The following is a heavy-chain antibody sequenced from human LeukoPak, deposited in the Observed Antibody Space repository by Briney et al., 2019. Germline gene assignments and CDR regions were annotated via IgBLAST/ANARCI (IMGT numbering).Heavy chain of an antibody. D-gene: IGHD4-23*01. V-gene: IGHV3-72*01. CDR3: ARDLDYGGNSDAFDI. CDR1: GFTFSDHY. J-gene: IGHJ3*02. Sequence: PGGSLRLSCAASGFTFSDHYMDWVRQAPGKGLEWVGRSGNKANSYTTEYAASVKGRFIISRDDSKNSLYLQMNSLKTEDTAVYYCARDLDYGGNSDAFDIWGQGTMVTVSS. CDR2: SGNKANSYTT.